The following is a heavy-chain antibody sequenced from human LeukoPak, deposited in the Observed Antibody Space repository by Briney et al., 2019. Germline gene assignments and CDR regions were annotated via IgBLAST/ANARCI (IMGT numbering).Heavy chain of an antibody. CDR2: IYYSGST. D-gene: IGHD1-26*01. CDR1: GGSIGSTNYY. CDR3: ARGIIVGATWGENDNWFDP. J-gene: IGHJ5*02. Sequence: PSETLSLTCTVSGGSIGSTNYYWGWIRQPPGKGLEWIANIYYSGSTYYNPSLKSRVTISVDTSKNQFSLKLSSVTAADTAVYYCARGIIVGATWGENDNWFDPWGQGTLVTVSS. V-gene: IGHV4-39*01.